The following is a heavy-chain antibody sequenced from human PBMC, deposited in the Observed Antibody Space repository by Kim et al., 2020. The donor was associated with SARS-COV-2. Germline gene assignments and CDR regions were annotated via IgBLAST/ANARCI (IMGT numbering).Heavy chain of an antibody. CDR3: VKAALLYYDILTGYDY. V-gene: IGHV3-64D*06. J-gene: IGHJ4*02. Sequence: GGSLRLSCSASGFTFSSYAMHWVRQAPGKGLEYVSAISSNGGSTYYADSVKGRFTISRDNSKNTLYLQMSSLRAEDTAVYYCVKAALLYYDILTGYDYWGQGTLVTVSS. CDR2: ISSNGGST. D-gene: IGHD3-9*01. CDR1: GFTFSSYA.